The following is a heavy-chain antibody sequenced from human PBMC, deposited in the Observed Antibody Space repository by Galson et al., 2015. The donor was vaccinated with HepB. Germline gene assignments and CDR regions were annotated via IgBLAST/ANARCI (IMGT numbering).Heavy chain of an antibody. CDR3: ANSGYDWSEDY. V-gene: IGHV3-30*18. D-gene: IGHD5-12*01. Sequence: SLRLSCAASGFICISYGMYWVRQAPVKGLEWLAVISYDGSNKYYADSEKGRFTISRDSSKNTLYLQMNSLRAEDMPVYYCANSGYDWSEDYWGQGTLFSGSS. J-gene: IGHJ4*02. CDR2: ISYDGSNK. CDR1: GFICISYG.